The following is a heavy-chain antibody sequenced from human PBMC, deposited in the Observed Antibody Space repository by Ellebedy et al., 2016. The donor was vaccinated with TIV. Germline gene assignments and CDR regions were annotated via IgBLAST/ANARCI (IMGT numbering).Heavy chain of an antibody. V-gene: IGHV3-15*01. Sequence: GGSLRLSCAASGFTFSNAWMNWIRQAPGKGLEWVRRIKSKTDGGAADYAAPVKGRFTISRDDSKNTLYLQMNSLKTEDTAVYFCTTVYRYNYDSVWGQGTLVTVSS. CDR2: IKSKTDGGAA. D-gene: IGHD5-18*01. J-gene: IGHJ4*02. CDR3: TTVYRYNYDSV. CDR1: GFTFSNAW.